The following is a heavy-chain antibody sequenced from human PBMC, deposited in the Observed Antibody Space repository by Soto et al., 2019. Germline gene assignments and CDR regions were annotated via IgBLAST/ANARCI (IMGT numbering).Heavy chain of an antibody. CDR2: IHPSGGGS. J-gene: IGHJ4*02. CDR3: ARGGHIAVVTDSFDS. Sequence: ASVKVSCKSSGYPFNTYYLHWVRQAPEQGLEWMGMIHPSGGGSTYAQKFLGRVTMTMDSSTSTVFMELTSLRSADTAVYYCARGGHIAVVTDSFDSWGQGTLVTVSS. CDR1: GYPFNTYY. D-gene: IGHD2-21*02. V-gene: IGHV1-46*02.